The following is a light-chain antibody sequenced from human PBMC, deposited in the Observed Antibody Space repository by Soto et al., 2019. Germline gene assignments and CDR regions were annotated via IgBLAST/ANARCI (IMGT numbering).Light chain of an antibody. J-gene: IGKJ2*01. Sequence: DIQLNQSPSSLYASVGDRVTITCRARQSISSDLNLYQQKPGKAPKLLIYAGSSLQSGVPSRFSCRGSGADFTLTISSLQPEDFATYCCQQTYSIPVTCGQGTKLEIK. V-gene: IGKV1-39*01. CDR2: AGS. CDR3: QQTYSIPVT. CDR1: QSISSD.